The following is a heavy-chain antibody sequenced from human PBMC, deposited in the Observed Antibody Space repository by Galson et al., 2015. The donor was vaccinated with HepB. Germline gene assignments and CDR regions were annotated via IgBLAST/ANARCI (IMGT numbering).Heavy chain of an antibody. Sequence: SLRLSCAASGFTFSNYAMSWVRQVPGKEFQWVSAISGSGDSTYCADSVKGRFTISRDNSKNTLFLQMDGLRAEDTAMYYCARERSQSYSGDWGQGALVAVSS. V-gene: IGHV3-23*01. J-gene: IGHJ4*02. D-gene: IGHD2-21*01. CDR2: ISGSGDST. CDR1: GFTFSNYA. CDR3: ARERSQSYSGD.